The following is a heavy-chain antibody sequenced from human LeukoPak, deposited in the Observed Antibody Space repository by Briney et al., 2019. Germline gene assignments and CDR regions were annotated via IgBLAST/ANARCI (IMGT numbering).Heavy chain of an antibody. D-gene: IGHD5-12*01. CDR3: ARVATIRRGYNWFDP. J-gene: IGHJ5*02. Sequence: ASVKVSCKASGYTFTSYDINWVRQATGQGLEWMGWMNPNSGNTGYAQKFQGRVTMTRNTSISTAYMELSSLRSEDTAVYYRARVATIRRGYNWFDPWGQGTLVTVSS. V-gene: IGHV1-8*01. CDR2: MNPNSGNT. CDR1: GYTFTSYD.